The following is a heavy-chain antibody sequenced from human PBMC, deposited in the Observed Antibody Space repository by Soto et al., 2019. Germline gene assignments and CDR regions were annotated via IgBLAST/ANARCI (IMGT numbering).Heavy chain of an antibody. CDR1: GGSISSSSYY. Sequence: QLQLQESGPGLVKPSETLSLTCTVSGGSISSSSYYWGWIRQPPGKGLEWIGSIYYSGSTYYNPSLKSRVTISVDTSKNQFSLKLSSVTAADTAVYYCARHSPPNDYGDYGYDTGTDDAFDIWGQGTMVTVSS. D-gene: IGHD4-17*01. V-gene: IGHV4-39*01. CDR2: IYYSGST. CDR3: ARHSPPNDYGDYGYDTGTDDAFDI. J-gene: IGHJ3*02.